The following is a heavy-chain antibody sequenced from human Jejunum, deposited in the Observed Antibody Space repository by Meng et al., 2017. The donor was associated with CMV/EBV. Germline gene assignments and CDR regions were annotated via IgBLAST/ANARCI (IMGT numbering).Heavy chain of an antibody. CDR1: GFTVSDYY. J-gene: IGHJ4*02. CDR2: IFSNAST. CDR3: ARGSGYYYY. Sequence: EGLFQPGGSLRRLCSVAGFTVSDYYMTWVRQAPGKGLEWVSLIFSNASTYYADSVKGRFTISRDNSKNTLYLQMISLRVEDTAVYYCARGSGYYYYWGQGTLVTVSS. V-gene: IGHV3-53*01. D-gene: IGHD3-10*01.